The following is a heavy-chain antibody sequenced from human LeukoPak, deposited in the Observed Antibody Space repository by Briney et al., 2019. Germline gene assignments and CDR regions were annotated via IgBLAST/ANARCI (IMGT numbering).Heavy chain of an antibody. D-gene: IGHD3-10*01. Sequence: GGSLRLSCAASGFTFSSYWMSWVRQAPGKGLEWVANIKQDGSEKYYVDSVKGRFTISRDNAKNTLYPQMNDLRAEDTAVYYCARAGSFRFDYWGQGTLVTVSS. V-gene: IGHV3-7*01. J-gene: IGHJ4*02. CDR2: IKQDGSEK. CDR1: GFTFSSYW. CDR3: ARAGSFRFDY.